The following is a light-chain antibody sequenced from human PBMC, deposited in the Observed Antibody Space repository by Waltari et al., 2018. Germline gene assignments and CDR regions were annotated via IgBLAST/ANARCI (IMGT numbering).Light chain of an antibody. V-gene: IGLV2-23*02. CDR1: SSDVGSYNV. CDR2: EVS. J-gene: IGLJ2*01. CDR3: CSYAGSSNVI. Sequence: QSALTQPASVSGSPGQSITISCTGTSSDVGSYNVVSWYQQRPGKVPRLMIYEVSKRPSGCSSHFSGSKSGNTASLTISGLQAEDEADYYCCSYAGSSNVIFGGGTSLTVL.